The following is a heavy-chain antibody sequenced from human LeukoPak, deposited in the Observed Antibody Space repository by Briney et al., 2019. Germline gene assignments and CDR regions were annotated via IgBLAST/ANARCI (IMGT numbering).Heavy chain of an antibody. CDR3: AKDDGSATMGFDS. D-gene: IGHD1-26*01. CDR2: IIPIFGTT. CDR1: GGTFSNYA. V-gene: IGHV1-69*05. J-gene: IGHJ5*01. Sequence: SVKVSCKAPGGTFSNYAFSWVRQAPGQGLEWMGGIIPIFGTTNYAEQFQGRVTITTDESTSTAYLDLSSLRSEDTAVDYCAKDDGSATMGFDSWGQGTLVSVSS.